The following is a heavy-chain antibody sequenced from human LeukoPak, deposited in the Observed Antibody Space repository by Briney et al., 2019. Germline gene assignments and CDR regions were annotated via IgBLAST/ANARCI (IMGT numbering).Heavy chain of an antibody. J-gene: IGHJ4*02. D-gene: IGHD3-22*01. Sequence: GGSLRLSCAASGFTFDDYAMHWVRQAPGKGLEWVSGISWNSGSIGYADSVKGRFTISRDNAKNSLYLQMNSLRAEDTALYYCARAYYYDSSGYYHPYYFDYWGQGTLVTVSS. CDR1: GFTFDDYA. V-gene: IGHV3-9*01. CDR3: ARAYYYDSSGYYHPYYFDY. CDR2: ISWNSGSI.